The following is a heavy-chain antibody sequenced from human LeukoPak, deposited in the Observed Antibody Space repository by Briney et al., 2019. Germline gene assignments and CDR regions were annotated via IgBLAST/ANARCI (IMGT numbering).Heavy chain of an antibody. CDR2: INHSGST. CDR3: ARCRCSSTSCYYGSWFDP. J-gene: IGHJ5*02. V-gene: IGHV4-31*02. D-gene: IGHD2-2*01. Sequence: PSQTLSLNCTVSGGSISSGGYYWSWIRQHPGKGLEWIGEINHSGSTNYNPSLKIRGTISVDTSKIQYSLKLSSVTAADTAVYYCARCRCSSTSCYYGSWFDPRGQGTLVTVSS. CDR1: GGSISSGGYY.